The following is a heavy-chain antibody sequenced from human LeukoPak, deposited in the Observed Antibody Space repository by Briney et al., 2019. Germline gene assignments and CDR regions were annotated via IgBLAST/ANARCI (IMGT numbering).Heavy chain of an antibody. CDR3: ARHGTRDTEY. CDR2: FFYSGNT. D-gene: IGHD5-18*01. CDR1: GGSITSSRYF. Sequence: PSETLSLTCTVSGGSITSSRYFWGWIRQPPGKGPEWIGSFFYSGNTYYNRSLTSRVTISADTSKNHYSLKLSSVTAADTAVYYCARHGTRDTEYWGQGTLVTVSS. J-gene: IGHJ4*02. V-gene: IGHV4-39*01.